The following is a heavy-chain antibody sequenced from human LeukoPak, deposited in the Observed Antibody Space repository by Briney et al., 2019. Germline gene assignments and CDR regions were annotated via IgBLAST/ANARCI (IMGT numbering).Heavy chain of an antibody. CDR1: GFTFSTYG. CDR3: ARGKTGTTDY. D-gene: IGHD1-1*01. CDR2: IWYDGSYK. J-gene: IGHJ4*02. V-gene: IGHV3-33*01. Sequence: PGGSLTLSCAASGFTFSTYGMHWVRQAPGKGLEWVAVIWYDGSYKYYADSVKGRFTISRDNSKNTLYLEMNSLRTEDTAVYYCARGKTGTTDYWGQGTLVTVSS.